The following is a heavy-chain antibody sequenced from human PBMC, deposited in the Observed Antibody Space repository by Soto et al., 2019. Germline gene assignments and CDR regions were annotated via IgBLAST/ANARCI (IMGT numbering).Heavy chain of an antibody. Sequence: GGSLRLSCAASGFTFSSYAMSWVRQAPGKGLEWVSAISGSGGSTYYADSVKGRFTISRDDSKNTLYLQMNSLRAEDTAVYYCAKYYDSSGGEDYWGQGTLVTVSS. CDR3: AKYYDSSGGEDY. CDR2: ISGSGGST. J-gene: IGHJ4*02. CDR1: GFTFSSYA. V-gene: IGHV3-23*01. D-gene: IGHD3-22*01.